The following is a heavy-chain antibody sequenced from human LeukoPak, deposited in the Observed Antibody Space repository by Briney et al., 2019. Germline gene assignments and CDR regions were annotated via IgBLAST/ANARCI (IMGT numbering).Heavy chain of an antibody. CDR1: GFTFSSYA. D-gene: IGHD5-12*01. V-gene: IGHV3-30*01. CDR2: ISYDGSNK. J-gene: IGHJ4*02. Sequence: GGSLRLSCAASGFTFSSYAMHWVRQAPGKGLEWVAVISYDGSNKYYADSVKGRFTISRDNSKNTLYPQMNSLRAEDTAVYYCASEKEYSGYDELERQAFDYWGQGTLVTVSS. CDR3: ASEKEYSGYDELERQAFDY.